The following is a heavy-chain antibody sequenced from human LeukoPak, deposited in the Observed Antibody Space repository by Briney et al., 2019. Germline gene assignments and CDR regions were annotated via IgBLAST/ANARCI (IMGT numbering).Heavy chain of an antibody. J-gene: IGHJ6*03. Sequence: SVKVSCXASGGTFSSYAISWVRQAPGQGLEWMGRIIPIFGTANYAQKFQGRVTITTDESTSTAYMELSSLRSEDTAVYYCARDVTTYYYYYMDVWGKGTTVTVSS. CDR3: ARDVTTYYYYYMDV. V-gene: IGHV1-69*05. CDR2: IIPIFGTA. D-gene: IGHD4-17*01. CDR1: GGTFSSYA.